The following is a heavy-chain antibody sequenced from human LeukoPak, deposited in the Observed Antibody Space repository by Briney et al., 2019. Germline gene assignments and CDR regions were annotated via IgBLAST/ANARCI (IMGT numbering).Heavy chain of an antibody. CDR3: ARGTKDILGPVDY. CDR1: GYTFTDYF. Sequence: GASVKVSCKASGYTFTDYFIHWVRQAPGQGLEWMCWIHPNTVVTNFDQRFQGRVTLTRDTSISTAYMELSRLRSDDTALYYYARGTKDILGPVDYWGQRTLVTVSS. CDR2: IHPNTVVT. D-gene: IGHD1-26*01. V-gene: IGHV1-2*02. J-gene: IGHJ4*02.